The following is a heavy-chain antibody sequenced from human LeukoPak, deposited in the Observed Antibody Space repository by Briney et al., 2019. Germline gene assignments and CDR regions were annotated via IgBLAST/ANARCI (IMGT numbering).Heavy chain of an antibody. CDR3: ARDTLGEGEDANYAVYYFDY. V-gene: IGHV3-7*01. CDR1: GFTFSSYW. D-gene: IGHD4/OR15-4a*01. CDR2: IKQDGGEK. Sequence: PGGSLRLSCAASGFTFSSYWMTWVRQAPGKGLEWVANIKQDGGEKYYADSVKGRFTISRDNGKNSLDLQMNSLRADDTAFYYCARDTLGEGEDANYAVYYFDYWGQGTVVTVSS. J-gene: IGHJ4*02.